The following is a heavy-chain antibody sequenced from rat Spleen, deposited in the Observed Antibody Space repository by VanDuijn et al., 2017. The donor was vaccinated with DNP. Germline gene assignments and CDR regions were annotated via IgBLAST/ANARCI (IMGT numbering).Heavy chain of an antibody. J-gene: IGHJ4*01. Sequence: EVQLVESGGGLVQPGRSMKVSCAASGFTFSNYDMAWVRQAPKKGLEWVATISYDGSSTYYRDSVKDRFTISRDNAKNTLYLQMNSLRSEDTATYYCARDPAWCAMDAWGQGTSVTVSS. CDR2: ISYDGSST. CDR1: GFTFSNYD. CDR3: ARDPAWCAMDA. V-gene: IGHV5-7*01. D-gene: IGHD1-1*01.